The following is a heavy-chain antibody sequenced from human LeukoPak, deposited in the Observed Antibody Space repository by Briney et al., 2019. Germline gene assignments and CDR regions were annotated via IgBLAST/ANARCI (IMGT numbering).Heavy chain of an antibody. V-gene: IGHV6-1*01. CDR3: ARGNYYDSSGYSPRFDY. Sequence: SQTLSLTCAISGDSVSSNSAAWNWIRQSPSRGLEWLGRAYYRSKWYNDYAVSVESRITINPDTSKNQFSLQLNSVTPEDTAVYYCARGNYYDSSGYSPRFDYWGQGTLVTVSS. CDR2: AYYRSKWYN. D-gene: IGHD3-22*01. J-gene: IGHJ4*02. CDR1: GDSVSSNSAA.